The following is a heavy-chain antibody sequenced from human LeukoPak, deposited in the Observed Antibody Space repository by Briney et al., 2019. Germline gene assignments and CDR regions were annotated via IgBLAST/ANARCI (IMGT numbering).Heavy chain of an antibody. CDR2: IIPIFGTA. V-gene: IGHV1-69*05. CDR1: GGTFSSYA. CDR3: ARGHRTAAYDSSGSDY. J-gene: IGHJ4*02. D-gene: IGHD3-22*01. Sequence: GSSVKVSCKASGGTFSSYAISWVRQAPGQGLEWMGGIIPIFGTANYAQKFQGRVTMTTDTSTGTAYMELRSLRSDDTAVYYCARGHRTAAYDSSGSDYWGQGTLVTVSS.